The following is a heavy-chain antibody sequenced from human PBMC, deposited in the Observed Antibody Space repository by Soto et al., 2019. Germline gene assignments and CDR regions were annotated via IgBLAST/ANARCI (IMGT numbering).Heavy chain of an antibody. CDR1: GFTFSSYA. CDR3: AKTKADLLGPLRATWGVFDY. Sequence: EVQLLESGGGLVQPGGSLRLSCAASGFTFSSYAMSWVRQAPGKGLEWVSAISGSGGSTYYADSVKGRFAISRDNSKNSLYLQMNGLRAEDTAVYYCAKTKADLLGPLRATWGVFDYWGQGTLVTVSS. D-gene: IGHD1-26*01. J-gene: IGHJ4*02. V-gene: IGHV3-23*01. CDR2: ISGSGGST.